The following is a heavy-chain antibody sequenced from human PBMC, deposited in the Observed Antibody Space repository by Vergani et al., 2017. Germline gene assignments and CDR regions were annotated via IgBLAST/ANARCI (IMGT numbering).Heavy chain of an antibody. CDR1: GGTFSSYA. V-gene: IGHV1-69*01. J-gene: IGHJ5*02. Sequence: QVQLVQSGAEVKKPGSSVKVSCKASGGTFSSYAISWVRQAPGQGLEWMGGIIPIFGTANYAQKFQGRVTITADESTSTAYMELSSLRSADTAVYYCAGYWYDSVCYYYNWFDRWGQGTLVTVSS. CDR3: AGYWYDSVCYYYNWFDR. CDR2: IIPIFGTA. D-gene: IGHD3-22*01.